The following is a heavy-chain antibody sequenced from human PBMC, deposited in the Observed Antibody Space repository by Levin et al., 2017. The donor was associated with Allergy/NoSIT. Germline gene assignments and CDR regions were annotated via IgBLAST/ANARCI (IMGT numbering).Heavy chain of an antibody. V-gene: IGHV1-18*01. Sequence: GASVKVSCKASGYTFTNYGMSRVRQAPGQGLEWMGWISTSDGKTDYAQRLQGRVTMTADTSTSTAYMELRSLRFDDTAVYYCARGSSGWYYFDSWGQGTLVTVSS. CDR2: ISTSDGKT. CDR1: GYTFTNYG. D-gene: IGHD6-19*01. J-gene: IGHJ4*02. CDR3: ARGSSGWYYFDS.